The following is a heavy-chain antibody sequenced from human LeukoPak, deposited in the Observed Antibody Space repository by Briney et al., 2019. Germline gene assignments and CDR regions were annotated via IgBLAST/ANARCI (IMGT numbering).Heavy chain of an antibody. Sequence: PGGSLRLPCAASGLTFSSYAMSWVRQAPGKGLEWVSAISGSGGSTYYADSVKGRFTISRDNSKNTLYLQMNSLRAEDTAVYYCVGGYSSGYYNWFDPWGQGTLVTVSS. V-gene: IGHV3-23*01. J-gene: IGHJ5*02. CDR3: VGGYSSGYYNWFDP. D-gene: IGHD6-19*01. CDR1: GLTFSSYA. CDR2: ISGSGGST.